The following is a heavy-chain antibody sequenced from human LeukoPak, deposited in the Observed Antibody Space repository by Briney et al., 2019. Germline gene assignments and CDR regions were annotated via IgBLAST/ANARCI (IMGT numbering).Heavy chain of an antibody. V-gene: IGHV5-51*01. CDR3: ARHTTVGGSLRFDY. CDR1: GYGFSSYW. J-gene: IGHJ4*02. CDR2: ICPGDSDT. Sequence: GESLKISCKGSGYGFSSYWIGWVRQLPGKGLEYMGIICPGDSDTRYSQSFQGQVTISADKSITTAYLQWSSLKASDTAMYYCARHTTVGGSLRFDYWGQGTLVSVSS. D-gene: IGHD4-23*01.